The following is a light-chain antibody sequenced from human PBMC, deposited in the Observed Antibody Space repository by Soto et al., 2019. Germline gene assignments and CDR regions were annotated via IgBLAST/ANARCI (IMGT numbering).Light chain of an antibody. CDR3: QQYGWT. V-gene: IGKV1-5*01. J-gene: IGKJ1*01. Sequence: DIQMTQSPSTLSASVGDRVTITCRASQSISSWLAWYQQKPGKAPKLLIYDASSLESGVPSRFSGSRSGTEFTLTISSLQPDDFATYYCQQYGWTFGKGTKVQIK. CDR1: QSISSW. CDR2: DAS.